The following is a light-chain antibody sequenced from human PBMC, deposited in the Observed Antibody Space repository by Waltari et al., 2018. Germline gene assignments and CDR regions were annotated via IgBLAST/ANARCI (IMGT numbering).Light chain of an antibody. CDR2: WAS. CDR3: QQYYSTPYT. V-gene: IGKV4-1*01. CDR1: QSVLSNSNNQNY. Sequence: DIVMTQSPDSLAVSLGERATINCKSSQSVLSNSNNQNYLAWYQQKPGQPPNLLIFWASTRESGVPDRFSGSGSGTDFTLTISSLQAEDVAVYYCQQYYSTPYTFGQGTKLEIK. J-gene: IGKJ2*01.